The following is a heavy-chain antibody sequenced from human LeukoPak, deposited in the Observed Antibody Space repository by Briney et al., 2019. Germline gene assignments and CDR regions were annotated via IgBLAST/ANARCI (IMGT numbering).Heavy chain of an antibody. CDR2: IKSKTSGGTT. CDR1: GFTVSSNY. J-gene: IGHJ3*02. CDR3: TTEGYTYGYHSFDT. V-gene: IGHV3-15*01. Sequence: GGSLRLSCTASGFTVSSNYMSRVRQAPGKGLEWVGRIKSKTSGGTTDYAAPVKGRFAISREDSKNTLYLQMNSLKTEDAAVYYCTTEGYTYGYHSFDTWGQGTMVTVSS. D-gene: IGHD5-18*01.